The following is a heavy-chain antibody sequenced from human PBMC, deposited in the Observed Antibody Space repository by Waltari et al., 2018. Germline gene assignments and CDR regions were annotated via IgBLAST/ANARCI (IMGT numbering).Heavy chain of an antibody. CDR3: ARAGLPSAAWPYYSYGVDV. D-gene: IGHD5-12*01. Sequence: EVQLVESGGGLVQPGGSLRLSRAASGFNFSNYWMHWVRQAPGKGLVWVSRINSDGSSTTYADSVKGRFAISRDNAKNTLYLQMNSLRAEDTAVYYCARAGLPSAAWPYYSYGVDVWGQGTTVTVSS. CDR1: GFNFSNYW. CDR2: INSDGSST. V-gene: IGHV3-74*01. J-gene: IGHJ6*02.